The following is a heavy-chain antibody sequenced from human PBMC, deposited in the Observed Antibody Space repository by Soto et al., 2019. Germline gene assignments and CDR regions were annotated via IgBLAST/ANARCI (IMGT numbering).Heavy chain of an antibody. D-gene: IGHD3-3*01. J-gene: IGHJ5*02. Sequence: QGQLVQSGAEVKTPGASVKVSCKASGYTFSRYGITWVRQAPGQGLEWLGGTSGYNGNTNYAQKLQGRVTMTTDTPTSTAYTEPRSLRPDDPAVYYCARVRNYHDFWSGYYKAWFDPWGQGPLVTVSS. CDR3: ARVRNYHDFWSGYYKAWFDP. CDR2: TSGYNGNT. V-gene: IGHV1-18*01. CDR1: GYTFSRYG.